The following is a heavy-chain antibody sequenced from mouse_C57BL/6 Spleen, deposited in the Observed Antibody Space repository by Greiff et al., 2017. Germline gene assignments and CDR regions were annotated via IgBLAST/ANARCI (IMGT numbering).Heavy chain of an antibody. CDR2: IDPANGDT. J-gene: IGHJ4*01. D-gene: IGHD2-5*01. CDR3: ASEDNSNPSYAMDY. Sequence: EVQLQQSVAELVRPGASVKLSCTASGFNIKNTYMHWVKQRPEQGLEWIGRIDPANGDTKYTPKFQGKATLTADKSSTTAYLQLSRMTSEDTANYYGASEDNSNPSYAMDYWGQGTAVTVSS. CDR1: GFNIKNTY. V-gene: IGHV14-3*01.